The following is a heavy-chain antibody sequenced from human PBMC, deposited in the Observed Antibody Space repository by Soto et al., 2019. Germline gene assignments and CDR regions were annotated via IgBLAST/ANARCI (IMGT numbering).Heavy chain of an antibody. CDR2: IYYSGST. V-gene: IGHV4-31*03. D-gene: IGHD3-3*01. CDR3: ARWWSGSRQGFDH. J-gene: IGHJ5*02. Sequence: QVQLQESGPGLVKPSQTLSLTCTVSGCSISSGDYYWSWIRQHPGMGLEWIGYIYYSGSTYYNPSLDRRVTISVDTSKNQSSLKLSSVTAADTAVYYCARWWSGSRQGFDHWGQGTLVTVSS. CDR1: GCSISSGDYY.